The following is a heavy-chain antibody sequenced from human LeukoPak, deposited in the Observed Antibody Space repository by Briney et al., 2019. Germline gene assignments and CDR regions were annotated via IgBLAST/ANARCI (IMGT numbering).Heavy chain of an antibody. J-gene: IGHJ4*02. CDR3: ARSPDILTGEKFDY. CDR2: MNPKSGGT. D-gene: IGHD3-9*01. Sequence: ASVKVFCKASGYTFTGYYVHWVRQAPGQGLEWMGWMNPKSGGTNYAQKFEARVTMNRDTPISTAYMELSRLRFDDTAVYYCARSPDILTGEKFDYWGQGTLVTVSS. CDR1: GYTFTGYY. V-gene: IGHV1-2*02.